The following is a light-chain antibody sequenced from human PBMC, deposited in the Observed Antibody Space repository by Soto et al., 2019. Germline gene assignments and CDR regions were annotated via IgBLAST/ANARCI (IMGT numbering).Light chain of an antibody. J-gene: IGKJ4*01. CDR3: QQDRGWPLT. CDR2: DAS. Sequence: EIVLTQSPATLSLSPGERATLSCRASQSVSGYLAWYQQKPGQAPRLLIYDASNRATGIPARFSGSGSGTDFTLTISSLQPEDFAVYYSQQDRGWPLTFGSGTKVDIK. CDR1: QSVSGY. V-gene: IGKV3-11*01.